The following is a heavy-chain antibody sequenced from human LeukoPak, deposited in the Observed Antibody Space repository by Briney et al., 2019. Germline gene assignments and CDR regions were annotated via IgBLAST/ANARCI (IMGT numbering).Heavy chain of an antibody. D-gene: IGHD3-10*01. CDR1: TFTFSDYW. J-gene: IGHJ3*02. CDR3: AKTLYGSGSPNAFDI. Sequence: PGGSLRLSCAASTFTFSDYWMSGVRQAPGKGLAWVSGSSWNSDSIGYADYVKGRFTISRDNAKNSLYLQMNSLRAEDMALYYCAKTLYGSGSPNAFDIWGQGTMVTVSS. CDR2: SSWNSDSI. V-gene: IGHV3-9*03.